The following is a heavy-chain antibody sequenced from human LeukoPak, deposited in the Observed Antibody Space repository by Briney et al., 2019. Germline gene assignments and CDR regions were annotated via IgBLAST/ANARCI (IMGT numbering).Heavy chain of an antibody. V-gene: IGHV5-51*01. Sequence: GESLKISCKGSGYSFTSYWIGWVRQMPGKGLEWMGIIYPGDSDTRYSPSFQGQVTISADKSISTAYLQWSSLKASDTAMYYCARRKLIVVVPDAFDIWGQGTMVTVSS. J-gene: IGHJ3*02. CDR1: GYSFTSYW. CDR3: ARRKLIVVVPDAFDI. CDR2: IYPGDSDT. D-gene: IGHD2-21*01.